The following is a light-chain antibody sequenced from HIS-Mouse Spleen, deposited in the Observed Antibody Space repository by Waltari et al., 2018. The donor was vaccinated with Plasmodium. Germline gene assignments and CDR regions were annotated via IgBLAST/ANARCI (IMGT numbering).Light chain of an antibody. CDR1: QGIRND. J-gene: IGKJ2*01. V-gene: IGKV1-6*01. CDR3: LQDYNYPYT. CDR2: AAS. Sequence: AIQITQSPSSLSASVGDRVHITCRASQGIRNDLVWYQQKPGKAPKLLISAASSLQSGVPSRFSGSGSGTDFTLTISSLQPEDFATYYCLQDYNYPYTFGQGTKLEIK.